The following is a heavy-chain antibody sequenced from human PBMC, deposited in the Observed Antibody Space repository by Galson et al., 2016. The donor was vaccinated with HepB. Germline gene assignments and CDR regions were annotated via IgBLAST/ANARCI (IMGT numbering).Heavy chain of an antibody. Sequence: SLRLSCAASGFTFNDYYMNWIRQAPGKGLEWVSYISNSGYYTNYADSVKGRFTISRDNAKNSLYLQMDSLRAEDTAVYYCARAMIRGGIKSSLNDAFDSWGEGTLVTVSS. V-gene: IGHV3-11*06. D-gene: IGHD3-10*01. J-gene: IGHJ3*02. CDR1: GFTFNDYY. CDR3: ARAMIRGGIKSSLNDAFDS. CDR2: ISNSGYYT.